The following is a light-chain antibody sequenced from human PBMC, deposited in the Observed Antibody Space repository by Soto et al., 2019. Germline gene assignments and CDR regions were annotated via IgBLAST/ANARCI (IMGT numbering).Light chain of an antibody. J-gene: IGKJ1*01. V-gene: IGKV3-15*01. CDR3: QQYNNWPPWT. CDR1: QSVSNT. CDR2: DAS. Sequence: ILMTQSPATLSVSPGERATLSCRASQSVSNTLAWYQQKPGQAPRLLIYDASTRATAIPARFSGSGSGIEFTLTISGLQSEDFAVYYCQQYNNWPPWTFGPGTKVEIK.